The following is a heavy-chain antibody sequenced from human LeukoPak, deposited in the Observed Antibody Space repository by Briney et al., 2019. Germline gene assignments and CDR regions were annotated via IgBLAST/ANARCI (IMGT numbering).Heavy chain of an antibody. D-gene: IGHD5-12*01. V-gene: IGHV3-49*03. Sequence: PGGSLRLSCTASGFTFGDYAMSWFRQAPGKGLEWVGFIRSKAYGGTTEYAASVKGRFTISRDDSKSIAYLQMNSLKTEDTAVYYCTRDIVATITTYYYYYMDVWGKGTTVTVSS. J-gene: IGHJ6*03. CDR2: IRSKAYGGTT. CDR3: TRDIVATITTYYYYYMDV. CDR1: GFTFGDYA.